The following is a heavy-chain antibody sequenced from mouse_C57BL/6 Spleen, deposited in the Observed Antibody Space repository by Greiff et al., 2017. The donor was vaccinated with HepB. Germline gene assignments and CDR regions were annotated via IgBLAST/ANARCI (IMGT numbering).Heavy chain of an antibody. J-gene: IGHJ4*01. Sequence: DVKLVESGGGLVKPGGSLKLSCAASGFTFGDYGMHWVRQAPEKGLEWVAYISSGSSTIYYADTVKGRFTISRDNAKNTLFLQMTSLRSEDTAMYYCARTYYSNRDAMDYWGQGTSVTVSS. CDR1: GFTFGDYG. V-gene: IGHV5-17*01. CDR3: ARTYYSNRDAMDY. CDR2: ISSGSSTI. D-gene: IGHD2-5*01.